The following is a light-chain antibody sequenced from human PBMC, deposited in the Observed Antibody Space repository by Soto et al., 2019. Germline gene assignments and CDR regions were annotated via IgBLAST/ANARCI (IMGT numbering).Light chain of an antibody. CDR3: LQYSTYPFT. CDR1: QGVSSY. J-gene: IGKJ3*01. Sequence: ATRMTQSPSSFSASTGDRVNITCRADQGVSSYLAWYQQKPGRAPKLLIYAASTLQRGVPSTFSGSGSGTDFTLTIRCLQSEDFATYSCLQYSTYPFTFGPGTKVDVK. V-gene: IGKV1-8*01. CDR2: AAS.